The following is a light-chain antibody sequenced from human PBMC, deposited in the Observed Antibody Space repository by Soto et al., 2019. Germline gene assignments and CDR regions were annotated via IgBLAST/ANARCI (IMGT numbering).Light chain of an antibody. CDR3: QQRSNWPGGT. V-gene: IGKV3-11*01. CDR2: DAS. J-gene: IGKJ1*01. Sequence: EIVLTQSPATLSLSPGEGATLSCRASQSVSSYLAWYQQKPGQAPRLLIYDASNRATGIPARFSGSGSGTDFTLTISSLEPEDFAVYYCQQRSNWPGGTFGQGTKVEIK. CDR1: QSVSSY.